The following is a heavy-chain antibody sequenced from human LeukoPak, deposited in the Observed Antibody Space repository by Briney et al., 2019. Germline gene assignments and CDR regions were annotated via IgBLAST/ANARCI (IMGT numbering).Heavy chain of an antibody. V-gene: IGHV4-34*01. CDR2: INRSGST. J-gene: IGHJ4*02. CDR3: ARGFDFWSGYNFDY. D-gene: IGHD3-3*01. CDR1: GGSFSGYY. Sequence: SETLSLTCTVYGGSFSGYYWSWLRQPPGKGLEWIGEINRSGSTNYNPSLTSRVTISVDTSKNQFSLKLSSVTAADTAVYYCARGFDFWSGYNFDYWGQGTPVTVSS.